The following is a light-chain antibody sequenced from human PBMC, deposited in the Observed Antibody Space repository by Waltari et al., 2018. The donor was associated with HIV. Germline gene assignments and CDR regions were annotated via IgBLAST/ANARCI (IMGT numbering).Light chain of an antibody. CDR1: SVSIGNLY. CDR2: DND. J-gene: IGLJ2*01. V-gene: IGLV1-51*01. CDR3: GTWNSKVNIVA. Sequence: QSVLTQPPSVSAAPGQKVTISCSGSSVSIGNLYISWYQQFQRTAPKLLIYDNDKRPSGIPDRFSASKSGTSATLGITGLQTGDEADYYCGTWNSKVNIVAFGGGTKLTVL.